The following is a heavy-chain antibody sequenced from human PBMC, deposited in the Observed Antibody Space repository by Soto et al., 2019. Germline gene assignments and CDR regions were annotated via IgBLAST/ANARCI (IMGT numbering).Heavy chain of an antibody. CDR2: ISAYIGNT. D-gene: IGHD6-13*01. CDR1: GYTFTSYG. CDR3: ARAGGYSRTTPNPRAYDMDV. Sequence: ASVKVSCKASGYTFTSYGISWVRQAPGQGLECLGWISAYIGNTNYAQKLQGRVTMTTDTSTSTAYMELRSLRSDDTAVYYCARAGGYSRTTPNPRAYDMDVWGQGTTVTVSS. V-gene: IGHV1-18*01. J-gene: IGHJ6*02.